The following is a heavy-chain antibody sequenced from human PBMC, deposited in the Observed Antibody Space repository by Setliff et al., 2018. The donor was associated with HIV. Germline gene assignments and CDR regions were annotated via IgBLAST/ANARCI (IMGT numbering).Heavy chain of an antibody. V-gene: IGHV7-4-1*02. CDR2: INTNTGNP. D-gene: IGHD3-22*01. Sequence: ASVKVPCQASGYTFPSYAMNWVRQAPGQGLAWMGWINTNTGNPTYAQCFPGRFVFSMDTSVSTAYLQISSLKAEDTAVYYCASPDPLIGVSHYDSSGYRRNYYYYYGMDVWGQGTTVTVSS. CDR3: ASPDPLIGVSHYDSSGYRRNYYYYYGMDV. J-gene: IGHJ6*02. CDR1: GYTFPSYA.